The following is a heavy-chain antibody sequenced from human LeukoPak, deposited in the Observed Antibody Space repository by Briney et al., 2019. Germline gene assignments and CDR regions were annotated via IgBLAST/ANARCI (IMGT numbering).Heavy chain of an antibody. J-gene: IGHJ3*02. Sequence: GGSLRLSCAASGFTFSSYSMNWVRQAPGKGLEWVSSISSSSSHIYYADSVKGRFTISRDNAKNSLYLQMNSLRAEDTAVYYCATQALEIWGQGTMVTVSS. D-gene: IGHD1-1*01. V-gene: IGHV3-21*01. CDR2: ISSSSSHI. CDR3: ATQALEI. CDR1: GFTFSSYS.